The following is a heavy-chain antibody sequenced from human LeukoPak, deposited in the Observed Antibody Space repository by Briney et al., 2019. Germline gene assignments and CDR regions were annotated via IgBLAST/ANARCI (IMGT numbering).Heavy chain of an antibody. J-gene: IGHJ4*02. V-gene: IGHV3-48*03. D-gene: IGHD4-11*01. CDR1: GFTFSSYE. Sequence: PVGSLRLSCAASGFTFSSYEMNWVRQAPGKGLEWVSYISSRGRTIYYADSVQGRFTISRDNAKNSLYLQMNSLRAEDTAVYYCAVNYDLDYWGQGTLVTVSS. CDR2: ISSRGRTI. CDR3: AVNYDLDY.